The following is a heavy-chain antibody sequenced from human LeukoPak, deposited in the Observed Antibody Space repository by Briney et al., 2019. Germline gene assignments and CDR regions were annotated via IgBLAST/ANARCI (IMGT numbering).Heavy chain of an antibody. CDR2: INHSGST. V-gene: IGHV4-34*01. CDR3: ARWNTVTAMDV. CDR1: GGSFSGYY. Sequence: PSETLSLTCAVYGGSFSGYYWSWIRQPPGKGLEWIGEINHSGSTNYNPSLKSRVTISVDTSKNQFSLKLSSVTAADTAVYYCARWNTVTAMDVWGKGTTVTVSS. J-gene: IGHJ6*03. D-gene: IGHD4-11*01.